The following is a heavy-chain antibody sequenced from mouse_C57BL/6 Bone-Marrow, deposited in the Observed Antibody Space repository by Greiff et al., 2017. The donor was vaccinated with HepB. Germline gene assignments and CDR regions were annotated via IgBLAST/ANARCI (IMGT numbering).Heavy chain of an antibody. J-gene: IGHJ2*01. D-gene: IGHD2-2*01. CDR2: INPGSGGT. Sequence: QVQLQQSGAELVRPGTSVKVSCKASGYAFTNYLIEWVKQRPGQGLEWIGVINPGSGGTNYNEKFKGKATLTADKSSSTAYMQLSSLTSEDSAVYFCARTGLRPLFDYWGQGTTLTVSS. V-gene: IGHV1-54*01. CDR1: GYAFTNYL. CDR3: ARTGLRPLFDY.